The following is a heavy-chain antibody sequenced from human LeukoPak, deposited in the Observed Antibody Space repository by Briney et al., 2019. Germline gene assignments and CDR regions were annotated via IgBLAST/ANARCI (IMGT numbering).Heavy chain of an antibody. J-gene: IGHJ4*02. Sequence: GGSLRLSCAASGFTFSDYYMSWIRQAPGKGLEWVSYISSSGSTIYYADSVKGRFTISRDNAKNSLYLQMNSLRAEDTAVYYCARARRSSGLSPFFFDYWGQGTLVTVSS. V-gene: IGHV3-11*01. CDR2: ISSSGSTI. D-gene: IGHD3-22*01. CDR1: GFTFSDYY. CDR3: ARARRSSGLSPFFFDY.